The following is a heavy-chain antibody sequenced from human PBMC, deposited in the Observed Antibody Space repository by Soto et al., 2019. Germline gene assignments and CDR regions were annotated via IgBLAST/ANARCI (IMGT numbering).Heavy chain of an antibody. Sequence: GGSLRLSCAASGFTFSSYAMHWVRQAPGKGLEWVAVISYDGSNKYYADSVKGRFTISRDNSKNTLYLQMNSLRAEDTAVYYCARGLPYYYDSSGYYSWLDPWGQGTLVTVPQ. CDR2: ISYDGSNK. V-gene: IGHV3-30-3*01. CDR1: GFTFSSYA. CDR3: ARGLPYYYDSSGYYSWLDP. J-gene: IGHJ5*02. D-gene: IGHD3-22*01.